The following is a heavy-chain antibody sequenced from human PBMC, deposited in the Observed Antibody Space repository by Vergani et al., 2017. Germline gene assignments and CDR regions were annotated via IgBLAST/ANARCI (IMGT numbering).Heavy chain of an antibody. J-gene: IGHJ5*02. CDR2: ISAYNGKT. CDR1: GYTFTSYG. V-gene: IGHV1-18*01. Sequence: QVQLVQSGAEVKKPGASVKVSCKASGYTFTSYGISWVRQAPGQGLEWMGWISAYNGKTNYAQHLQGRVSMTTGTSTNTAYMELRSLRSDETAVYYCARDTRWASVGATGNWFDPWGQGTLVTVSS. D-gene: IGHD1-26*01. CDR3: ARDTRWASVGATGNWFDP.